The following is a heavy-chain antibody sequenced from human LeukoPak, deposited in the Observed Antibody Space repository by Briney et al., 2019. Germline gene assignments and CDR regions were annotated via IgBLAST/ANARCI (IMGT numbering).Heavy chain of an antibody. J-gene: IGHJ2*01. CDR2: IYTSGST. D-gene: IGHD6-13*01. CDR3: ARRVLAAAGTGYFDL. CDR1: GGSISSGSYY. Sequence: PSQTLSLTCTVSGGSISSGSYYWSWIRQPAGKGLEWIGRIYTSGSTNYNPSLKSRVTISVDTSKNQFSLKLSSVTAADTAVYYCARRVLAAAGTGYFDLWGRGTLVTVSS. V-gene: IGHV4-61*02.